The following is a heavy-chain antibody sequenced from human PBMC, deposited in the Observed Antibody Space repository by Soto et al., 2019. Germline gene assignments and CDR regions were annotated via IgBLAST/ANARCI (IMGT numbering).Heavy chain of an antibody. Sequence: GGSLRPSCAASGFTFNNFALSWVRQGPGEGLEWGSTIGAGGDDTYYADSVKGRFTISRDNSKNMVFLQMNGLGAGNTAMYYCAKDYIGATRYWGPGTLVTVSS. V-gene: IGHV3-23*01. D-gene: IGHD1-26*01. CDR1: GFTFNNFA. CDR2: IGAGGDDT. CDR3: AKDYIGATRY. J-gene: IGHJ4*01.